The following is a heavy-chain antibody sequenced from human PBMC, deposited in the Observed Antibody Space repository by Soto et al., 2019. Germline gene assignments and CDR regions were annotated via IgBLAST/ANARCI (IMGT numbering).Heavy chain of an antibody. CDR2: IDYSGST. V-gene: IGHV4-59*01. Sequence: SETLSLTCTVSGGSISSYYWSWIRQPPGKGLEWIGYIDYSGSTNYNPSLKSRVTISVDTSKNQFSLKLSSVTAADTAVYYCARPMRGYCSSTSCRYPPHDAFDIWGQGTMVTVSS. D-gene: IGHD2-2*01. CDR3: ARPMRGYCSSTSCRYPPHDAFDI. J-gene: IGHJ3*02. CDR1: GGSISSYY.